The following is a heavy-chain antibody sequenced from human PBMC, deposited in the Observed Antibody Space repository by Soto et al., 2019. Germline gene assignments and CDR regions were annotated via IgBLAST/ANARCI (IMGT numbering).Heavy chain of an antibody. D-gene: IGHD3-9*01. CDR3: TKHGPDDILTGYGY. J-gene: IGHJ4*02. V-gene: IGHV3-73*02. CDR2: IRSKANSYAT. Sequence: EVQLVESGGGLVQPGGSLKLSCAASGFTFSGSAMHWVRQASGKGLEWVGRIRSKANSYATAYAASVKGRFTISRDDSKNTAYLKKNSLKTEDTAVYYCTKHGPDDILTGYGYWGQGTLVTVSS. CDR1: GFTFSGSA.